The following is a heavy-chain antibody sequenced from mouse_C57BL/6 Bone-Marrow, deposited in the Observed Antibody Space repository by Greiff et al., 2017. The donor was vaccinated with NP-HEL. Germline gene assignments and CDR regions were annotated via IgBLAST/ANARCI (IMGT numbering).Heavy chain of an antibody. CDR1: GFTFSSYA. J-gene: IGHJ3*01. CDR2: ISDGGSYT. D-gene: IGHD1-1*01. CDR3: ARDDGRVYGGFAY. Sequence: EVKLVESGGGLVKPGGSLKLSCAASGFTFSSYAMSWVRQTPEKRLEWVATISDGGSYTYYPDNVKGRFTISRDNAKNNLYLQMSQLKSEDTAMYYCARDDGRVYGGFAYWGQGTLVTVSA. V-gene: IGHV5-4*01.